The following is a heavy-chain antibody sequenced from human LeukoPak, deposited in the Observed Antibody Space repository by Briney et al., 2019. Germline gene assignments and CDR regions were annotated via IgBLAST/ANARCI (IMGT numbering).Heavy chain of an antibody. CDR1: GASISDSYYF. Sequence: SETLSLTCTVSGASISDSYYFWGWIRQPPGTGREWLATVDYRGTTYYNSALKSRVTISADTSKNQFSLDLNSMTAADTAVYFCARRRAYNYFDPWGQGTLVTVSS. V-gene: IGHV4-39*01. CDR3: ARRRAYNYFDP. J-gene: IGHJ5*02. CDR2: VDYRGTT.